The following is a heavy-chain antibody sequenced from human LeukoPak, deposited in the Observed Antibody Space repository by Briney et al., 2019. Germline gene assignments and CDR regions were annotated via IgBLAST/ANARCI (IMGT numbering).Heavy chain of an antibody. CDR1: GFTFSSYS. CDR2: ISSSSYI. V-gene: IGHV3-21*01. J-gene: IGHJ3*02. D-gene: IGHD1-26*01. CDR3: ARYRSGSYRAGAFDI. Sequence: GGSLRLSCAASGFTFSSYSMNWVRQAPGKGLEWVSSISSSSYIYYADSVKGRFTISRDNAKNSLYLQMNSLRAEDAAVYYCARYRSGSYRAGAFDIWGQGTMVTVSS.